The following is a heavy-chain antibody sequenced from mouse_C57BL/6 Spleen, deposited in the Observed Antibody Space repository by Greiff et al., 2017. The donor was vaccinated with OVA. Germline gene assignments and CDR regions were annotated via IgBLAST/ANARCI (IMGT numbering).Heavy chain of an antibody. Sequence: QVQLQQSGAELVMPGASVKLSCKASGYTFTSYWMHWVKQRPGQGLEWIGEIDPSDSYTNYNQKFKGKSTLTVDKSSSTAYMQLSSLTSEDSAVYYCARSDGYYVPFDYWGQGTTLTVSS. CDR3: ARSDGYYVPFDY. CDR2: IDPSDSYT. V-gene: IGHV1-69*01. CDR1: GYTFTSYW. J-gene: IGHJ2*01. D-gene: IGHD2-3*01.